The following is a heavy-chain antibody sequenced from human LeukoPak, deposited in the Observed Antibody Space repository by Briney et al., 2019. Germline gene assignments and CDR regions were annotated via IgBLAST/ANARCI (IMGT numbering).Heavy chain of an antibody. CDR2: IRYDGNNK. CDR1: GFSFSSYG. J-gene: IGHJ4*02. V-gene: IGHV3-30*02. CDR3: AKLISPYDS. D-gene: IGHD3/OR15-3a*01. Sequence: GGSLRLSCAASGFSFSSYGMHWVRQAPGKGLEWVAFIRYDGNNKYYADSVKGRFTISRDNSKNTLYLQMNSLRAEDTAIYYCAKLISPYDSWGQGILVTVSS.